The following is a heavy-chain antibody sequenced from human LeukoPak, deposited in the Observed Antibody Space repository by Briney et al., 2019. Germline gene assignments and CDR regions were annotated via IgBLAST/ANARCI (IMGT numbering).Heavy chain of an antibody. D-gene: IGHD1-14*01. Sequence: GSLRLSCAASGFTFSNYGMHWVRQAPGKGLEWVALISYDETNKFYADSVRGRFTISRDNSKNTLYLQMNSLRTEDTAVYYCAKTGTALFDYWGQGTLATVSS. CDR2: ISYDETNK. CDR1: GFTFSNYG. CDR3: AKTGTALFDY. J-gene: IGHJ4*02. V-gene: IGHV3-30*18.